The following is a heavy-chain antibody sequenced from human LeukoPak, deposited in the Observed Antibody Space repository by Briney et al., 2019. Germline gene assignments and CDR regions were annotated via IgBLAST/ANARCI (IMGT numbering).Heavy chain of an antibody. CDR3: ARDHSSSWYNGEFDY. D-gene: IGHD6-13*01. CDR2: ISSSSSYI. CDR1: GFTFSSYS. Sequence: GGSLRLSCAASGFTFSSYSMNWARQAPGKGLEWVSSISSSSSYIYYADSVKGRFTISRDNAKNSLYLQMNSLRAEDTAVYYCARDHSSSWYNGEFDYWGQGTLVTVSS. V-gene: IGHV3-21*01. J-gene: IGHJ4*02.